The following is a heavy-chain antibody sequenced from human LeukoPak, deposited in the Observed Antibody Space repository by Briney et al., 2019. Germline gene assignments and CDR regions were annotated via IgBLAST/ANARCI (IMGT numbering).Heavy chain of an antibody. Sequence: GGSLRLSCAASGFTFSSCAMHWVRQAPGTGLEWVALIWYDGSKKYYADSVKGRFTISRDNAKNTLYLQMNSLRAEDTAVYYCAGGSGDYSPDFWGQGTLVTVSS. D-gene: IGHD4-17*01. CDR3: AGGSGDYSPDF. CDR1: GFTFSSCA. CDR2: IWYDGSKK. V-gene: IGHV3-33*01. J-gene: IGHJ4*02.